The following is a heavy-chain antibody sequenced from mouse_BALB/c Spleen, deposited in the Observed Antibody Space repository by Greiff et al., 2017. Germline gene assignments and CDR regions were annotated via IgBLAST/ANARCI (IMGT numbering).Heavy chain of an antibody. D-gene: IGHD3-2*01. CDR3: ARDSGQRGLPFAY. V-gene: IGHV7-3*02. CDR1: GFTFTDYY. CDR2: IRNKANGYTT. J-gene: IGHJ3*01. Sequence: EVMLVESGGGLVQPGGSLRLSCATSGFTFTDYYMSWVRQPPGKALEWLGFIRNKANGYTTEYSASVKGRFTISRDNSQSILYLQMNTLRAEDSATYYCARDSGQRGLPFAYWGQGTLVTVSA.